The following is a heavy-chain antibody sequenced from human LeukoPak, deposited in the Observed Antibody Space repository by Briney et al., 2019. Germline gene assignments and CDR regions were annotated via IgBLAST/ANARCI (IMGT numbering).Heavy chain of an antibody. J-gene: IGHJ6*03. Sequence: GESLKISCKASGYTFSDTFSNYWIAWVRQMPGKGLEWMGIIYPGDSETKYSPSFEGQVTFSADKSNSIVYLHWSSLKASDTAMYYCARLGTPYFYYYMDVWGDGTTVTVSS. CDR3: ARLGTPYFYYYMDV. CDR1: GYTFSDTFSNYW. D-gene: IGHD3-10*01. CDR2: IYPGDSET. V-gene: IGHV5-51*01.